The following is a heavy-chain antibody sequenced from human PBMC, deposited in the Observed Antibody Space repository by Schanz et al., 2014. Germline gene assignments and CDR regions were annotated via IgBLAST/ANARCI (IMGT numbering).Heavy chain of an antibody. V-gene: IGHV3-23*04. D-gene: IGHD6-13*01. CDR3: AKDPHSSSWYGWFDP. CDR1: GFMFTKYA. CDR2: ISGGGGST. J-gene: IGHJ5*02. Sequence: DVQLVESGGGLAQPGGSLRLSCVASGFMFTKYAMNWVRQAPGKGLEWVSGISGGGGSTYYADSVKGRFTISRDNSKNTLYLQMNSLGDEDTAVYYCAKDPHSSSWYGWFDPWGQGTLVTVSS.